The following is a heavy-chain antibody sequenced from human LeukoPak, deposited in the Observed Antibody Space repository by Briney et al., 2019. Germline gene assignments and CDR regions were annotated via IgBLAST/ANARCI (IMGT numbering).Heavy chain of an antibody. CDR1: GYTFTTYW. Sequence: KPGESLKISCKGSGYTFTTYWICWVRQMPGKDLQWIGLRNPADYDTSYSPSFQGQVTISVDKSISTAYLEWSSLKASDTAMYYCARHVSSRRVAYDVWGQGTMVTVSS. CDR3: ARHVSSRRVAYDV. J-gene: IGHJ3*01. D-gene: IGHD5/OR15-5a*01. V-gene: IGHV5-51*01. CDR2: RNPADYDT.